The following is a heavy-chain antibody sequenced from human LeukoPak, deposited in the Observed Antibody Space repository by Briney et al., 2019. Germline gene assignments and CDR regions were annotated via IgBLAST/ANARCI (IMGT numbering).Heavy chain of an antibody. CDR2: IKQDGSEK. Sequence: SGGSLSHFHAASGFTFSSYWMRWVRQAPGKGVGWVANIKQDGSEKYYVDSMKDRFTISRDNAKNSVYPQMNSLRAEDTAVYYCERDDYELFDYWGQGTLVTVSS. V-gene: IGHV3-7*01. CDR1: GFTFSSYW. D-gene: IGHD4/OR15-4a*01. J-gene: IGHJ4*02. CDR3: ERDDYELFDY.